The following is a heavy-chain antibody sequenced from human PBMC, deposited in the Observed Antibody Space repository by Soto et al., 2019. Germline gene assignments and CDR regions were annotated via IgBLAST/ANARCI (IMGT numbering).Heavy chain of an antibody. V-gene: IGHV3-48*03. D-gene: IGHD5-12*01. CDR1: GFTFSNYD. CDR3: AREGALPKRRWLNLEF. Sequence: GVSLRLSGAASGFTFSNYDINWVRQAPGKGLEWGSYISHSAASIDYAGSWRGRFTISRDNAKNSRYLQMNSLRAEDTAGYDGAREGALPKRRWLNLEFWGPGALVEVSS. J-gene: IGHJ4*02. CDR2: ISHSAASI.